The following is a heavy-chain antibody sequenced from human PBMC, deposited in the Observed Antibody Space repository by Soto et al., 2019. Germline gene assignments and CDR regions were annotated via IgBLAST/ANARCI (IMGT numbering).Heavy chain of an antibody. J-gene: IGHJ6*02. V-gene: IGHV4-30-4*01. CDR2: IYYSGTT. Sequence: SETLSLACTFSVASISIGDYSWTWIRQPPEKGLEWIGYIYYSGTTYYNPSLKSRVSISLDTSKNRFPLQLTSVTAADTGVYYCAIRFGTAWGQGTTVTVSS. CDR3: AIRFGTA. CDR1: VASISIGDYS. D-gene: IGHD3-3*01.